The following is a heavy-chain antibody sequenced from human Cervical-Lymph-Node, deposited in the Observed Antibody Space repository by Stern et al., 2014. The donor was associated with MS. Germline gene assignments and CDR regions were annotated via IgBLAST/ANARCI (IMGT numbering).Heavy chain of an antibody. V-gene: IGHV4-61*01. CDR2: MYYGGNT. Sequence: QVQLVQSGPGLVKPSETLSPTCTVSGGSVNSGIYYWAWVRQSPGKGLEWIGYMYYGGNTEYNSSLKSRVTISGDTSKNQFSLRLSSVTPADTAVYYCARGKGGNCDNCFDHWGLGTRVIVSS. D-gene: IGHD4-23*01. J-gene: IGHJ4*02. CDR3: ARGKGGNCDNCFDH. CDR1: GGSVNSGIYY.